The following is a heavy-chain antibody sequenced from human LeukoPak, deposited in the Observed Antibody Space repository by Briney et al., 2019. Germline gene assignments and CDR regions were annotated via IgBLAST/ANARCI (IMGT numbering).Heavy chain of an antibody. D-gene: IGHD3-10*01. CDR1: GFTFSSYG. Sequence: GGSLRLSCAASGFTFSSYGMHWVRQAPGKGLEWVAVISYDGSNKYYADSVKGRFTISRDNSKNTLYLQMNSLRPEDTAVYYCAREGFYGSGSSPTFYFDYWGQGTLVTVSS. CDR3: AREGFYGSGSSPTFYFDY. J-gene: IGHJ4*02. CDR2: ISYDGSNK. V-gene: IGHV3-30*03.